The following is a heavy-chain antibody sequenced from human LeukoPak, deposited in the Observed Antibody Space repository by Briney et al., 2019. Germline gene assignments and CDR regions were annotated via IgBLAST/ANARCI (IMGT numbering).Heavy chain of an antibody. D-gene: IGHD6-25*01. CDR1: GGSISSYY. J-gene: IGHJ4*02. Sequence: SETLSLTCTVSGGSISSYYWSWIRRPPGKGLEWIGYIYYSGSTNYNPSLKSRVTISVDTSKNQFSLKLSSVTAADTAVYYCARLPYSSDRGGDYWGQGTLVTVSS. CDR3: ARLPYSSDRGGDY. CDR2: IYYSGST. V-gene: IGHV4-59*08.